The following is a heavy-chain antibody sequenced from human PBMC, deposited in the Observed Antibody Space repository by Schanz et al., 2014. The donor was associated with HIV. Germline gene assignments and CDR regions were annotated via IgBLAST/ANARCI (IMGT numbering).Heavy chain of an antibody. CDR3: ARDLHDYGDARTDY. V-gene: IGHV3-11*04. D-gene: IGHD4-17*01. CDR1: GFTFSDHY. CDR2: LSGSGDRT. J-gene: IGHJ4*02. Sequence: VHLVESGGGLVQPGGSLRLSCAASGFTFSDHYMDWVRQAPGKGLEWLSTLSGSGDRTYYADSVKGRVTISRDNAKNSLHLQMSRLGAEDTAVYYCARDLHDYGDARTDYWGQGILVTVSS.